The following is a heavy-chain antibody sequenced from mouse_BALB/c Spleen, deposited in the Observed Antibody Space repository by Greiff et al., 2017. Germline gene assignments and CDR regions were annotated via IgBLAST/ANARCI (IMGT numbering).Heavy chain of an antibody. CDR1: GYAFTNYL. J-gene: IGHJ4*01. CDR2: INPGSGGT. Sequence: VQRVESGAELVRPGTSVKVSCKASGYAFTNYLIEWVKQRPGQGLEWIGVINPGSGGTNYNEKFKGKATLTADKSSSTAYMQLSSLTSDDSAVYFCARSYYGNFLYYAMDYWGQGTSVTVSS. V-gene: IGHV1-54*03. CDR3: ARSYYGNFLYYAMDY. D-gene: IGHD2-10*01.